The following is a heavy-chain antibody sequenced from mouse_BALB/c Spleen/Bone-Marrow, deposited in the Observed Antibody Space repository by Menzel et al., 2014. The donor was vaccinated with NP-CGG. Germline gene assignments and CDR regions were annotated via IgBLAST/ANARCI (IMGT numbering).Heavy chain of an antibody. J-gene: IGHJ2*01. CDR3: VRQRDYDYFDY. Sequence: EVHLVESGGDLVKPGGSLKLSCAASGFTFSNYGMSWVRQTPDKRLEWVATISSGGSYTYYPDSVKGRFTISRDNAKNTLYLQMSSQKSEDTAMYYCVRQRDYDYFDYWGQGTTLTVSS. CDR1: GFTFSNYG. D-gene: IGHD2-4*01. CDR2: ISSGGSYT. V-gene: IGHV5-6*01.